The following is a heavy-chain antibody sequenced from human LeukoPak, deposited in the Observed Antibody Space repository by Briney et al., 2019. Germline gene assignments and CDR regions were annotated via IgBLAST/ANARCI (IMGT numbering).Heavy chain of an antibody. D-gene: IGHD1-26*01. Sequence: SQTLSLTCAISGDSVSSNNAAWNWIRQSPSRGLEWLGRTYHRSTWYDDYVVSVRSRLTITPDISKNQVSLQLNSVTPEDTAVYYCARGVGATPGYWYFDLWGRGTLVTVSS. CDR3: ARGVGATPGYWYFDL. J-gene: IGHJ2*01. CDR1: GDSVSSNNAA. V-gene: IGHV6-1*01. CDR2: TYHRSTWYD.